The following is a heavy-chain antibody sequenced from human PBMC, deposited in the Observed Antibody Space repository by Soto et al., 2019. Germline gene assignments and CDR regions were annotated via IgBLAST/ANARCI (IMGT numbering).Heavy chain of an antibody. CDR2: INAGNGDT. D-gene: IGHD5-12*01. CDR3: ARAISGYVT. Sequence: QVQLVQSGAEIKKPGASVKLSCTASGITYNTYAIHWVRQAPGQGLEWMGWINAGNGDTRYSQNFQGRVTLTRDTSASTVYMDLDSLKAGDTGVYYCARAISGYVTWGQGTLVTVSS. CDR1: GITYNTYA. V-gene: IGHV1-3*01. J-gene: IGHJ4*02.